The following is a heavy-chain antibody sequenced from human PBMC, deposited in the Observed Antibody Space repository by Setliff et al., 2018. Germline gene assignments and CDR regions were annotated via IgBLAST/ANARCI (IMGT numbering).Heavy chain of an antibody. V-gene: IGHV1-69*05. CDR3: VREGVDRRSSTDYRYYMDV. J-gene: IGHJ6*03. CDR2: TIPMFGTT. CDR1: GYTFAKYG. D-gene: IGHD6-6*01. Sequence: SVKVSCKAFGYTFAKYGTSWARQAPGQGLEWMGGTIPMFGTTECAQKFQGRLTIITDESTNTAFMQLSSLRSDDTAVYYCVREGVDRRSSTDYRYYMDVWGKGTTVTVSS.